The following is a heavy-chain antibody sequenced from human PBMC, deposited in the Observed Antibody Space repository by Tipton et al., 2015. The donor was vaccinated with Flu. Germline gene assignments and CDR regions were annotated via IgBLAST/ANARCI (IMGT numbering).Heavy chain of an antibody. CDR3: ARGYTYGYSYFDY. V-gene: IGHV3-48*03. J-gene: IGHJ4*02. Sequence: SLRLSCAAFGFTFSNYELNWVRQAPGEGLEWVSYISSSGSTIYYADSVKGRFTISRDNAQNSLSLQMNSLRAEDTAVYYCARGYTYGYSYFDYWGQGTLVAVSS. D-gene: IGHD5-18*01. CDR2: ISSSGSTI. CDR1: GFTFSNYE.